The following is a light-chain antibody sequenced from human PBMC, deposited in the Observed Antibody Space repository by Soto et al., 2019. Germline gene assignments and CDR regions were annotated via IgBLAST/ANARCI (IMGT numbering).Light chain of an antibody. Sequence: SYELTRPPSVSVAPGKTARITCGGNNIGSKSVHWYQQKPGQAPVLVIYYDSDRPSGIPERFSGSNSGNTATLTISRVEAGDEADYYCQVWDSLVVFGGGTKLTVL. CDR3: QVWDSLVV. CDR1: NIGSKS. V-gene: IGLV3-21*04. J-gene: IGLJ2*01. CDR2: YDS.